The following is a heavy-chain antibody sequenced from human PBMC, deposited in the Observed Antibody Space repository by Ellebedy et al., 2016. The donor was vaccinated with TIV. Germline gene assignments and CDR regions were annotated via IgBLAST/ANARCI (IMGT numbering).Heavy chain of an antibody. V-gene: IGHV1-3*01. CDR3: ARGPVWVVTAIQYYFDY. Sequence: ASVKVSCXASGYTFTSYAMHWVRQAPGQRLEWMGWINAGNGNTKYSQKFQGRVTITRDTSASTAYMELSSLRSEDTAVYYCARGPVWVVTAIQYYFDYWGQGTLVTVSS. J-gene: IGHJ4*02. CDR1: GYTFTSYA. CDR2: INAGNGNT. D-gene: IGHD2-21*02.